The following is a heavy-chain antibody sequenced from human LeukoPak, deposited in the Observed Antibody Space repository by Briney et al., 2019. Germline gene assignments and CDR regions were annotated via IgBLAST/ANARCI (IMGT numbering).Heavy chain of an antibody. CDR3: TRKSGGSQRKMDDLVDP. Sequence: GGSLRLSCAASGFTFSSYAMHWVRQAPDKGLEYVAVISNDGTHKYYGASVKGRFTISRDNSKNTLYLQMESLRSEDTAMYFCTRKSGGSQRKMDDLVDPWGQGTLVIVSS. CDR2: ISNDGTHK. CDR1: GFTFSSYA. D-gene: IGHD3-10*01. J-gene: IGHJ5*02. V-gene: IGHV3-30*04.